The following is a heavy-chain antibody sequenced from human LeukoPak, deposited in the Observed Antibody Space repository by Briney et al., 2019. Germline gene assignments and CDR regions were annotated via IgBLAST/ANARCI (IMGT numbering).Heavy chain of an antibody. D-gene: IGHD3-3*01. Sequence: GASVKVSCKASGYTFTSYGISWVRQAPGQGLEWMGWISAYNGNTNYAQKFQGRVTMTRDTSISTAYMELSRLRSDDTAVYYCAGTIFGVVTLDYWGQGTLVTVSS. V-gene: IGHV1-18*01. CDR2: ISAYNGNT. CDR3: AGTIFGVVTLDY. J-gene: IGHJ4*02. CDR1: GYTFTSYG.